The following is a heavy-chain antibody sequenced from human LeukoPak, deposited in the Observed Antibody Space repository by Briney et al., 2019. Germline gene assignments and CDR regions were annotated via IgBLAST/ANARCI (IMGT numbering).Heavy chain of an antibody. J-gene: IGHJ4*02. Sequence: SETLSLTCTVSGGSISSTSYYWSWIRQPPGKGLEWIGYIYYSGSTSYHPSLKSRVTLSVDTSKNQFSLKLRSVTAADTAVYFCARAGTYDTIAYYYDYWGQGTLVTVSA. D-gene: IGHD3-22*01. V-gene: IGHV4-61*01. CDR2: IYYSGST. CDR1: GGSISSTSYY. CDR3: ARAGTYDTIAYYYDY.